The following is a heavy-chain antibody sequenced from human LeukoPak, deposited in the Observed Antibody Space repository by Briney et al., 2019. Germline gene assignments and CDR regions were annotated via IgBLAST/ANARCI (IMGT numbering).Heavy chain of an antibody. V-gene: IGHV4-59*01. CDR2: IYSSGST. Sequence: SETLSLTCTVSGGSINDYYWSWIRQPPGKGLEWIAYIYSSGSTKYNPSLKSRVTISLDTSKSQFSLKLTSVTAADTALYYCAENKNELGDTNCFDPWSHGTLVTVSS. CDR3: AENKNELGDTNCFDP. D-gene: IGHD4-17*01. CDR1: GGSINDYY. J-gene: IGHJ5*02.